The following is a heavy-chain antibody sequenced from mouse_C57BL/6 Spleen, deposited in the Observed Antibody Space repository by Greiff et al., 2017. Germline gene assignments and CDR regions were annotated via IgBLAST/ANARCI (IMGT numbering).Heavy chain of an antibody. D-gene: IGHD1-1*01. CDR3: TTGDYGMDYFDY. CDR2: IDPEDGDT. J-gene: IGHJ2*01. Sequence: VQLQQSGAELVRPGASVKLSCTASGFNITDYYMHWVKQRPEQGLEWIGRIDPEDGDTEYAPKFQGKATMTADTSSNTAYLQLSSLTSEDTAVYYCTTGDYGMDYFDYWGQGTTLTVSS. CDR1: GFNITDYY. V-gene: IGHV14-1*01.